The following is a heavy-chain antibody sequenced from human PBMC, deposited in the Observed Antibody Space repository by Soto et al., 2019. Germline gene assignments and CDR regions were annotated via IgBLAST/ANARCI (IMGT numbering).Heavy chain of an antibody. CDR1: GDSISSYY. V-gene: IGHV4-59*01. CDR3: ARDRGYRGSYYGMDV. CDR2: IYYSGST. Sequence: QVQLQESGPGLVKPSETLSLTCTVSGDSISSYYWSWIRQPPGKGLEWIGYIYYSGSTNYNPSLKSRVTVSVDTSKNQFSLELSSVTAADTAVYYCARDRGYRGSYYGMDVWGQGTTVTVSS. J-gene: IGHJ6*02. D-gene: IGHD3-10*01.